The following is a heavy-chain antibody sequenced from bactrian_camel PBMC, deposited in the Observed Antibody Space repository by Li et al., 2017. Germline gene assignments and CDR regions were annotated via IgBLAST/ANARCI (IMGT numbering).Heavy chain of an antibody. V-gene: IGHV3S54*01. Sequence: QVQLVESGGGSVQAGGSLTLSCVASGYIYCMGWFRQAPGKEREGVATISVGGDSTFYADSVKGRFTISKDNAKTTLYLQMKSLKPEDTAMYYCAAAGVAWRCRVDLYTYWGQGTQVTVS. CDR1: GYIYC. CDR3: AAAGVAWRCRVDLYTY. J-gene: IGHJ4*01. CDR2: ISVGGDST. D-gene: IGHD1*01.